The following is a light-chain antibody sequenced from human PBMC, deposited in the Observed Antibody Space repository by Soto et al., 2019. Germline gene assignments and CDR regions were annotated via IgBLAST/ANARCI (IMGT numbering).Light chain of an antibody. J-gene: IGKJ4*01. CDR2: DAF. V-gene: IGKV1-33*01. CDR1: QDISNI. Sequence: DIQMTQSPSSLSASLGDRVTITCQASQDISNILNWYQQKPGKAPKLLIYDAFILETGVPSRFSGSGSGTDFTLTISSLQPEDIATYYCQHYDNLPRLTFGGGTKVEIK. CDR3: QHYDNLPRLT.